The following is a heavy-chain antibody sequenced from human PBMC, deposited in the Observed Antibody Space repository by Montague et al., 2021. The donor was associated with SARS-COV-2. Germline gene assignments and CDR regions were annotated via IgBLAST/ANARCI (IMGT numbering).Heavy chain of an antibody. D-gene: IGHD3-16*01. CDR2: INHSGST. CDR3: ARDHMPILFLVYYCGMDV. V-gene: IGHV4-4*07. J-gene: IGHJ6*02. CDR1: GGSISSYY. Sequence: SETLSLTCTVYGGSISSYYWSWIRQPAGKGLEWIGHINHSGSTKYNPSLKSRVTMSVDTSKNQFSLKLSSVTAADTAVYYCARDHMPILFLVYYCGMDVWGQGTTVTVSS.